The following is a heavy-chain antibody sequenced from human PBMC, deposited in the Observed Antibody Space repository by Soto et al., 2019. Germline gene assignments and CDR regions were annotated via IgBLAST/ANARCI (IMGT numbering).Heavy chain of an antibody. D-gene: IGHD1-7*01. Sequence: PSETLSLTCTVSGGSIRSSSYYWGWIRQPPGKGLEWIGSIYYSGSTYYNPSLKSRVTISVDTSKNQFSLKLSSVTAADTAVYYCARLFTGTTNWFDPWGQGTLVTVSS. CDR2: IYYSGST. CDR3: ARLFTGTTNWFDP. V-gene: IGHV4-39*01. CDR1: GGSIRSSSYY. J-gene: IGHJ5*02.